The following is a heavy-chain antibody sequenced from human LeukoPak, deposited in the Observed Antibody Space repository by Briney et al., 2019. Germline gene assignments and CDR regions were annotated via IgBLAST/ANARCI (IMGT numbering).Heavy chain of an antibody. J-gene: IGHJ4*02. CDR1: GYTFTSYG. CDR2: ISAYNGNT. CDR3: ARDFPQRLGYDFWSGNRGDY. D-gene: IGHD3-3*01. V-gene: IGHV1-18*01. Sequence: GASVKVSCKASGYTFTSYGISWVRQAPGQGLEWMGWISAYNGNTNYAQKLQGRVTMTTDTSTSTAYMELRSLRSDDTAVYYCARDFPQRLGYDFWSGNRGDYWGQGTLVTVSS.